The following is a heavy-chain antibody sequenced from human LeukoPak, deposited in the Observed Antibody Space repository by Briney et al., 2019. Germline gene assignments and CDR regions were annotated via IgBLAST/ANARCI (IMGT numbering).Heavy chain of an antibody. Sequence: GGSLRLSCAASGFTFSSYGMHWVRQAPGKGLEWVAFIRYDGSNKYYADSVKGRFTISIDNSKNTLYLQMNSLRAEDTAVYYCAGGGSCYDFWSGLIDCSLDYWGQGTLVTVSS. V-gene: IGHV3-30*02. CDR1: GFTFSSYG. D-gene: IGHD3-3*01. CDR2: IRYDGSNK. J-gene: IGHJ4*02. CDR3: AGGGSCYDFWSGLIDCSLDY.